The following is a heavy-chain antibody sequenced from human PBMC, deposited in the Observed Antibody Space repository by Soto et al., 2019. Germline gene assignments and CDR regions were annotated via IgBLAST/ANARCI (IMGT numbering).Heavy chain of an antibody. D-gene: IGHD2-2*01. CDR1: GFTFSSYS. V-gene: IGHV3-23*01. CDR3: AKISTYMAHQDSWLDP. CDR2: ISGSGGST. Sequence: SLLLACSASGFTFSSYSISGVRQAPGKGLEWVSAISGSGGSTYYADSVKGRFTISRDNSKNTLYLQMNSLRAEDTAVYYSAKISTYMAHQDSWLDPWGQGTLVTVSS. J-gene: IGHJ5*02.